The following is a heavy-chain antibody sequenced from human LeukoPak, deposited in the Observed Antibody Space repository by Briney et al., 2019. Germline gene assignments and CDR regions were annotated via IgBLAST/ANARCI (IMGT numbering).Heavy chain of an antibody. CDR3: ARRAQYYYDSSGYPY. V-gene: IGHV4-4*02. CDR1: GGSISSSNW. D-gene: IGHD3-22*01. CDR2: IYHSGST. J-gene: IGHJ4*02. Sequence: SETLSLTCAVSGGSISSSNWWSWVRQPPGKGLEWIGEIYHSGSTNYNPSLKSRVTISVDKSKNQFSLKLSSVTAADTAVYYCARRAQYYYDSSGYPYWGQGTLVTASS.